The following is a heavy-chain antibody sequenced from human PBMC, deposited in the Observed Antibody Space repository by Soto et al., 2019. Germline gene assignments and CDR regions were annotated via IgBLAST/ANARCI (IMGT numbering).Heavy chain of an antibody. CDR2: LWSDEVTP. CDR3: ASYDGGGHYYY. Sequence: QVQLVASGGGVVQPGRSLRLSCATSGFSFSSSGLHWVRQAPGKGLEWVAVLWSDEVTPDYADYVEGRFTISRENSKNTLYLQMNRLRAEDTAVYYCASYDGGGHYYYWGQGTLVTVSS. V-gene: IGHV3-33*03. CDR1: GFSFSSSG. J-gene: IGHJ4*02. D-gene: IGHD3-22*01.